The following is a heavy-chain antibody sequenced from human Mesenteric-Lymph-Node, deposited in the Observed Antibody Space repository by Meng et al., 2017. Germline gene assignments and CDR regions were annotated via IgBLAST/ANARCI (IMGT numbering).Heavy chain of an antibody. J-gene: IGHJ4*02. D-gene: IGHD2-15*01. Sequence: QVTLKESGPTLVKPTQTLTLTCTFSGFSLSTRGVGVGWIRQPPGKAPEWLALIYWNDDKHYSPSLNSRLTITKDTSKNQVVLTMTNMDPVDTATYYCAHRQQWGSGLYYFDYWGQGTLVTVSS. CDR1: GFSLSTRGVG. V-gene: IGHV2-5*01. CDR3: AHRQQWGSGLYYFDY. CDR2: IYWNDDK.